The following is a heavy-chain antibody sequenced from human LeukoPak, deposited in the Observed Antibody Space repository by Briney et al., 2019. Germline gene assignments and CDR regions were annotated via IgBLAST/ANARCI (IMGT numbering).Heavy chain of an antibody. V-gene: IGHV3-9*03. CDR2: ISWNSGSI. CDR3: AKDSGLAVAGSSGFDY. Sequence: GRSLRLSCAASGFTFDDYAMHWVRQAPGKGLEWVSGISWNSGSIGYADSVKGRFTISRDNAKNSLYLQMNSLRAEDMALYYCAKDSGLAVAGSSGFDYWGQGTLVTVSS. J-gene: IGHJ4*02. D-gene: IGHD6-19*01. CDR1: GFTFDDYA.